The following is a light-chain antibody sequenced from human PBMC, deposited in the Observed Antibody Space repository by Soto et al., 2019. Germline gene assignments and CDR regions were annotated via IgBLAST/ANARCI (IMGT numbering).Light chain of an antibody. CDR1: QIVLLSSNNRNY. V-gene: IGKV4-1*01. CDR3: QPYNNWPLT. Sequence: DIVMTQSPDSLAVSLGERATINCKSSQIVLLSSNNRNYLAWYQHKPGQTPRLLIYDTSTRATGVPTRFSGSRSGAEFTLTINSLQSEDFAVYYCQPYNNWPLTFGGGTKVDIK. CDR2: DTS. J-gene: IGKJ4*01.